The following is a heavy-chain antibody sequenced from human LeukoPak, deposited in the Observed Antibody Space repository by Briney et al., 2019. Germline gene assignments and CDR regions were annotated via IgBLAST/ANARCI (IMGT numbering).Heavy chain of an antibody. CDR1: GFTFSTYA. CDR2: IGSAGNNI. D-gene: IGHD5-24*01. J-gene: IGHJ4*02. CDR3: AKGLRDGYNKYFDS. Sequence: PGGSLRLSCAASGFTFSTYAMYWVRQAPGKGLEWVAFIGSAGNNIQYSDAVKARFTISRDNSQNTLFLQVNSLRGEDTAVYYCAKGLRDGYNKYFDSWGQGTLVTVSS. V-gene: IGHV3-30*02.